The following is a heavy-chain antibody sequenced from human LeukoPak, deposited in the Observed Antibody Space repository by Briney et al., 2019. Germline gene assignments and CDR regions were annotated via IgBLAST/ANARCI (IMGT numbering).Heavy chain of an antibody. CDR1: GFTFSSYS. D-gene: IGHD1-26*01. Sequence: GGSLRLSCAASGFTFSSYSMNWVRQAPGKGLEWVAVIWYDGSNKYYADSVRGRFTISRDNSKNTLYLQMNSLRAEDTAVYYCARDRSWDKGAFDIWGQGTMVTVSS. CDR2: IWYDGSNK. V-gene: IGHV3-33*08. J-gene: IGHJ3*02. CDR3: ARDRSWDKGAFDI.